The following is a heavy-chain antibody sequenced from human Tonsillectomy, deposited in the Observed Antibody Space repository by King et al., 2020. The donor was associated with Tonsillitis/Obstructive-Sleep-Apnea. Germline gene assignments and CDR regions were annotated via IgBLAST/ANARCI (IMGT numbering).Heavy chain of an antibody. CDR3: ARHGPYCSSTSCHPDY. CDR1: GYSFTSYW. CDR2: IYPGDSDT. J-gene: IGHJ4*02. Sequence: QLVQSGAEVKKPGESLKISCKGSGYSFTSYWIGWVRQMPGKGLEWMGIIYPGDSDTRDSPSFQGQVTISADKSISTAYLQWSSLKASDTAMYYCARHGPYCSSTSCHPDYWGQGTLVTVSS. D-gene: IGHD2-2*01. V-gene: IGHV5-51*01.